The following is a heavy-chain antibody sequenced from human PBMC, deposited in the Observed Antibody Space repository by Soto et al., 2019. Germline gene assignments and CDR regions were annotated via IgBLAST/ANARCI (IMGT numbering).Heavy chain of an antibody. CDR2: IHSSGNV. CDR1: GASVRSYY. Sequence: SETLSLTCSVSGASVRSYYWSWFRQPVGKGLEWIGRIHSSGNVNYNPSLESRVTMSLDTSKNQFSLRLSSLTAADTALYLCARDVGKNYWGQGTRVTVSS. V-gene: IGHV4-4*07. J-gene: IGHJ4*02. CDR3: ARDVGKNY. D-gene: IGHD3-10*01.